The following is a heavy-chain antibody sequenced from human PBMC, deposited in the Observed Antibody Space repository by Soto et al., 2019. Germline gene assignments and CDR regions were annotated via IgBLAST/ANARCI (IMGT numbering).Heavy chain of an antibody. J-gene: IGHJ4*02. CDR2: ISSSSSYI. V-gene: IGHV3-21*01. CDR3: ARDRRTYYYDSSGYYQTAKLSYFHY. D-gene: IGHD3-22*01. Sequence: GGSLRLSCAASGFTFSSYSMNWVRQAPGKGLEWVSSISSSSSYIYYADSVKGRFTISRDNAKNSLYLQMNSLRAEDTAVYYCARDRRTYYYDSSGYYQTAKLSYFHYWGQGTLVTVSS. CDR1: GFTFSSYS.